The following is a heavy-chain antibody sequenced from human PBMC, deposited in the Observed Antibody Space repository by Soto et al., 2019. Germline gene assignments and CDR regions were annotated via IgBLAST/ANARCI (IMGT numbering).Heavy chain of an antibody. CDR3: ARTPVGATYYYYYGMDV. V-gene: IGHV4-59*08. D-gene: IGHD1-26*01. J-gene: IGHJ6*02. Sequence: SETLSLTCTVSGASISRYYWSWIRQSPGKGLEWIGYLYNTGSTIYNPSLKSRVTISVDTSKNQFSLKLSSVTAADTAVYYCARTPVGATYYYYYGMDVWGQGTTVTVSS. CDR2: LYNTGST. CDR1: GASISRYY.